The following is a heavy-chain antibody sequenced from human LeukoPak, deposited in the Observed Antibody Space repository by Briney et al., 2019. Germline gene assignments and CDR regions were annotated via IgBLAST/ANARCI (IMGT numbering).Heavy chain of an antibody. CDR1: GFTFSSYA. V-gene: IGHV3-23*01. CDR3: AKHSYRVDSFTDY. CDR2: VIDNGGFT. J-gene: IGHJ4*02. Sequence: PGGSLRLSCAASGFTFSSYAITWVRQAPGKGLEWVSTVIDNGGFTYYADSVKGRFTISRDNSKGALYLQMNSLRVEDTAVYYCAKHSYRVDSFTDYWGQGTLVTVSS. D-gene: IGHD5-12*01.